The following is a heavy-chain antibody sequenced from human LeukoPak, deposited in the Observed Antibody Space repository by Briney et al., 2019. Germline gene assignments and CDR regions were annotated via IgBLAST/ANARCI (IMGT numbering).Heavy chain of an antibody. D-gene: IGHD6-6*01. Sequence: GGSLRLSCAASGFTFSSYWMSWVRQAPGKGLEWVANIKKDGSEKYYVDSVKGRFTISRDNAKNSLYLQMNSLRAEDTAVYYCASGSRGSSSVWFDPWGQGTLVTVSS. J-gene: IGHJ5*02. V-gene: IGHV3-7*01. CDR1: GFTFSSYW. CDR2: IKKDGSEK. CDR3: ASGSRGSSSVWFDP.